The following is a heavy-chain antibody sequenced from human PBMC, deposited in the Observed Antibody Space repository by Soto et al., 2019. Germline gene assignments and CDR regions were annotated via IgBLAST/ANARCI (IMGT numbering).Heavy chain of an antibody. V-gene: IGHV4-59*08. CDR1: GGSISSYY. CDR2: IYYSGST. Sequence: PSETLSLTCTVSGGSISSYYWSWVGQPPGKGLEWIGYIYYSGSTNYNPSLKSRVTISVDTSKNQFSLKLSSVTAADTAVYYCARRPAGGWFDPWGQGTLVTVSS. CDR3: ARRPAGGWFDP. J-gene: IGHJ5*02. D-gene: IGHD1-26*01.